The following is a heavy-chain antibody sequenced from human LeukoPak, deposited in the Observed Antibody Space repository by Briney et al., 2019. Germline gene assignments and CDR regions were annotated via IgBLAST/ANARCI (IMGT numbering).Heavy chain of an antibody. CDR3: VRRAGAYSHPYDY. CDR2: ISGSGGSP. CDR1: GFTFSSYG. Sequence: GGSLRLSCAASGFTFSSYGMSWVRQAPGKGLEWVSAISGSGGSPHYSDSVKGRFTISRDNSKNTLYLQMNSLRAEDTAVYYCVRRAGAYSHPYDYWGQGTLVTVSS. V-gene: IGHV3-23*01. D-gene: IGHD4/OR15-4a*01. J-gene: IGHJ4*02.